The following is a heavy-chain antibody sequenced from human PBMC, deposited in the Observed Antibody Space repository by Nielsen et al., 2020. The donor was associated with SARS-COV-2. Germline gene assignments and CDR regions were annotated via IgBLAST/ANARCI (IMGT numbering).Heavy chain of an antibody. V-gene: IGHV3-48*04. D-gene: IGHD2-15*01. Sequence: GESLKISCAASGFTFRSYSMNWVRPAPGKGLEWVSYISSSSSTIYYADSVKGRFTISRDNSKNTLYLQVSSLRAEDTAVYYCAKDRSGNPPTGIDYWGQGTLVTVSS. CDR3: AKDRSGNPPTGIDY. J-gene: IGHJ4*02. CDR2: ISSSSSTI. CDR1: GFTFRSYS.